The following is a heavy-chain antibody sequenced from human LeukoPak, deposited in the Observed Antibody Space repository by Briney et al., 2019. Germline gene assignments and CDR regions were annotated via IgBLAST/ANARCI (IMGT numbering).Heavy chain of an antibody. CDR2: IYYSGST. CDR1: GGSISSYY. V-gene: IGHV4-59*01. D-gene: IGHD5-24*01. CDR3: ARADGFFDY. Sequence: PSETLSLTCTVSGGSISSYYWSWIRQPPGKGLEWIGYIYYSGSTNYNPSLKSRVTISVDTSKNQLSLKLSSVTAADTAVYYCARADGFFDYWGQGTLVTVSS. J-gene: IGHJ4*02.